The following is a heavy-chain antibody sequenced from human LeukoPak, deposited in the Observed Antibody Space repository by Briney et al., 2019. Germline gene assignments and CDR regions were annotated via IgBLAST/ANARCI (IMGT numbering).Heavy chain of an antibody. D-gene: IGHD1-1*01. J-gene: IGHJ4*02. CDR1: GFTLSNFW. V-gene: IGHV3-21*01. CDR3: ASGTDFDY. CDR2: ISSSSSYI. Sequence: GSLRLSCATSGFTLSNFWMSWVRQAPGKGLEWVSSISSSSSYIYYADSVKGRFTISRDNAKNSLYLQMNSLRAEDTAVYYCASGTDFDYWGQGTLVTVSS.